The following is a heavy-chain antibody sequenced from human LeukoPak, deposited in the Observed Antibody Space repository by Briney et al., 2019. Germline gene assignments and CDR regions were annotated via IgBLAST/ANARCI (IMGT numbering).Heavy chain of an antibody. Sequence: GESLKISCKGSGYSFSSHYIAWVRQIPGKGLEWMGIIYPGDSATKYSPSFQGQVTISADKSINTAYLQWSSLKAPDTAMYYCARQVTVGPTHFDYWGPGTLVTISS. V-gene: IGHV5-51*01. J-gene: IGHJ4*02. CDR2: IYPGDSAT. CDR1: GYSFSSHY. CDR3: ARQVTVGPTHFDY. D-gene: IGHD1-26*01.